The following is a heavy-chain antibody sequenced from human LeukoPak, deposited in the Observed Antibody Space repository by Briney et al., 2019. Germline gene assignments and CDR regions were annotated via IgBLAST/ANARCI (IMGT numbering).Heavy chain of an antibody. J-gene: IGHJ4*02. V-gene: IGHV4-59*01. Sequence: PSETLSLTCTVSGGSISSYYWSWIRQPPGKGLEWIGYIYYSGSTNYNPSLKSRVTISLDTSKNQFSLKLNSVTAADTAVYYCASHYGSRSFYSPFDYWGQGTLVTVSS. CDR3: ASHYGSRSFYSPFDY. CDR2: IYYSGST. CDR1: GGSISSYY. D-gene: IGHD3-10*01.